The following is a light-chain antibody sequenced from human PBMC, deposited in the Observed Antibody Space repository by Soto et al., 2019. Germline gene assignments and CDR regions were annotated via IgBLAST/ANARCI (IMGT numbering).Light chain of an antibody. CDR1: QSISSY. CDR2: AAS. CDR3: QQSYSTLWT. Sequence: DVQMTQSPSSLSASVGDRVTITCRTSQSISSYLNWYQQKPGKAPNLLIYAASSLQSGVPSRFSGSRFGTDFSLTISSLQPEDFATYYCQQSYSTLWTFGQGTKVQIK. V-gene: IGKV1-39*01. J-gene: IGKJ1*01.